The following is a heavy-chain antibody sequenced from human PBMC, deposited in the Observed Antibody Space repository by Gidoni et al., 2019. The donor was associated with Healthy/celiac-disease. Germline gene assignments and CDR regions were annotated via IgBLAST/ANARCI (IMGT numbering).Heavy chain of an antibody. CDR1: GGTFSSYA. Sequence: QVQLVQSGAEVKKPGSSVKVSCKASGGTFSSYAISWVRQAPGQGLEWMGRIIPILGIANYAQKFQGRVTITADKSTSTAYMELSSLRSEDTAVYYCARAQLDQVYYYYGMDVWGQGTTVTVSS. J-gene: IGHJ6*02. CDR3: ARAQLDQVYYYYGMDV. CDR2: IIPILGIA. V-gene: IGHV1-69*04. D-gene: IGHD1-1*01.